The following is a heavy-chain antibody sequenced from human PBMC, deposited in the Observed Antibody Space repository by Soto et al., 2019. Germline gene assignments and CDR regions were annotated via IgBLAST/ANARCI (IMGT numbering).Heavy chain of an antibody. CDR3: TKRATTVPTPGNYFDS. CDR2: LTRGGTS. Sequence: EVHLLESGGDLVQPGGSLRLSCAASGFTYSDYSMSWVRQTPERGLEWVSSLTRGGTSYYADSVQCRFTVARDNSKNTVSLQMHSLRAEDTALYYCTKRATTVPTPGNYFDSWGQGTLVTVSS. D-gene: IGHD1-1*01. V-gene: IGHV3-23*01. J-gene: IGHJ4*02. CDR1: GFTYSDYS.